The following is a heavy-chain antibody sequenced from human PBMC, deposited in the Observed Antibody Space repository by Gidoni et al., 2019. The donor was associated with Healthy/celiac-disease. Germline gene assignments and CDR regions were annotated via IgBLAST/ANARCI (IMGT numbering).Heavy chain of an antibody. CDR2: ISSSSSYI. D-gene: IGHD6-19*01. CDR1: GFTFSSYS. J-gene: IGHJ4*02. Sequence: EVQLVESGGGLVKPGGSLRLSCAASGFTFSSYSMNWVRQAPGKGLEWVSSISSSSSYIYYADSVKGRFTISRDNAKNSLYLQMNSLRAEDTAVYYCARANPVIAVAGTHPEYFDYWGQGTLVTVSS. V-gene: IGHV3-21*01. CDR3: ARANPVIAVAGTHPEYFDY.